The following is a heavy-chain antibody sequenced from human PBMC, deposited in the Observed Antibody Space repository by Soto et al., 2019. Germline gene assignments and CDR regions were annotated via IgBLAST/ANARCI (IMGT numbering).Heavy chain of an antibody. D-gene: IGHD1-26*01. J-gene: IGHJ6*02. Sequence: QVQLQESGPGLVKPSETLSLTCTVSGGSIRSYYWSWIRQPAGKVLEWIGRIYTSGSTNYNPSLKSRLTMLVDTSKNQFSLNLSSVTAADTAVYYCAREGASGFGMDVWGQGTTVTVSS. CDR3: AREGASGFGMDV. V-gene: IGHV4-4*07. CDR1: GGSIRSYY. CDR2: IYTSGST.